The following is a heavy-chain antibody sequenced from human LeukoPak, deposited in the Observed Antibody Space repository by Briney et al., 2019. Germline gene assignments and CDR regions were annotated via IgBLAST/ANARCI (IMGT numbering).Heavy chain of an antibody. CDR3: AKVPSVVYCSGGSCYYYYYYYMDV. Sequence: PGGSLRLSCAASGFTFSSYGMHWVRQAPGKGLEWVAFIRYDGSNKYYADSVKGRFAISRDNSKNTLYLQMNSLRAEDTAVYYCAKVPSVVYCSGGSCYYYYYYYMDVWGKGTTVTVSS. CDR1: GFTFSSYG. J-gene: IGHJ6*03. V-gene: IGHV3-30*02. CDR2: IRYDGSNK. D-gene: IGHD2-15*01.